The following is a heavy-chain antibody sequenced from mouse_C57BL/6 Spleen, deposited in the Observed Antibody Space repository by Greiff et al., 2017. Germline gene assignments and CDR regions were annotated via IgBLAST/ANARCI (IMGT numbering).Heavy chain of an antibody. V-gene: IGHV1-72*01. Sequence: QVQLQQPGAELVKPGASVKLSCKASGYTFTSYWMHWVKQRPGRGLEWIGRIDPNSGGTKYNEKFKSKATLTVDKPSSTAYMQFSSLTSEDSAVYYCARSTTVVDYYAMDYWGQGTSVTVSS. D-gene: IGHD1-1*01. J-gene: IGHJ4*01. CDR2: IDPNSGGT. CDR3: ARSTTVVDYYAMDY. CDR1: GYTFTSYW.